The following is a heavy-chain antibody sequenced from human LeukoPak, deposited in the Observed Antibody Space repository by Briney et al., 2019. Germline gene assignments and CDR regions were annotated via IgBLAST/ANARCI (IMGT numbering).Heavy chain of an antibody. CDR2: IYYSGST. J-gene: IGHJ6*02. V-gene: IGHV4-39*07. Sequence: SETLSLTCTVSGGSISSSSYYWGWIRQPPGKGLEWIGSIYYSGSTYYNPSLKSRVTISVDTSKNQFSLKLSSVTAADTAVYYCARVITMIVVVPHYYGMDVWGQGTTVTVSS. CDR1: GGSISSSSYY. CDR3: ARVITMIVVVPHYYGMDV. D-gene: IGHD3-22*01.